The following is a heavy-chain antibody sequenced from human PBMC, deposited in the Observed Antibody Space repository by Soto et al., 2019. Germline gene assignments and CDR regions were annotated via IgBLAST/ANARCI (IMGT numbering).Heavy chain of an antibody. CDR1: RFTFSSYG. J-gene: IGHJ4*02. V-gene: IGHV3-33*01. D-gene: IGHD1-1*01. Sequence: QPGGSLRLSCAASRFTFSSYGMHWVRQAPGKGLEWVAVIWYDGSNKYYADSVKGRFTISRDNSKNTLYLQMNSLRAEDTAVYYCARAGTMGSVDYWGQGTLVTVSS. CDR3: ARAGTMGSVDY. CDR2: IWYDGSNK.